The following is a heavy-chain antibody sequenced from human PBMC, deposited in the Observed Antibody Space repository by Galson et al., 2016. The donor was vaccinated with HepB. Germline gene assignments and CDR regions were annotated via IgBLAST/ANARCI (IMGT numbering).Heavy chain of an antibody. Sequence: SETLSLTCTVSGGSISSYSWSWIRQPPGKGLAWIGYIYYSGSTNYNHSHKSRVTISVDTSKNQFSLKLSSVTAADTAVYYCASVSIYSGYASPFDYWGQGTLVTVSS. V-gene: IGHV4-59*01. CDR2: IYYSGST. CDR1: GGSISSYS. J-gene: IGHJ4*02. D-gene: IGHD5-12*01. CDR3: ASVSIYSGYASPFDY.